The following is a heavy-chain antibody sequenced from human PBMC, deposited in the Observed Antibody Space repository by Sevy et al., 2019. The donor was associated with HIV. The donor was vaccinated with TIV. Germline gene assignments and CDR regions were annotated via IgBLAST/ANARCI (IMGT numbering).Heavy chain of an antibody. CDR3: ARPSDVLVVYQGAFDI. CDR1: GFTFSSYW. J-gene: IGHJ3*02. V-gene: IGHV3-74*01. D-gene: IGHD2-8*02. CDR2: INSDGSST. Sequence: GGSLRLSCVASGFTFSSYWMHWVRQAPGKGLVWVSRINSDGSSTSYADSVKGRFTISRDNAKNTLYLQMNSLRAEDTAVYYCARPSDVLVVYQGAFDIWGQGTMVTVSS.